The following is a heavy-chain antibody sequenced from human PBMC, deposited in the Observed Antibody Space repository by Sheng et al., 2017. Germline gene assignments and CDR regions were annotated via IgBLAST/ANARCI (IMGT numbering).Heavy chain of an antibody. CDR3: AGGRETPRGPFHI. V-gene: IGHV1-2*02. CDR2: INPNSGVT. J-gene: IGHJ3*02. Sequence: QVQLVQSGAEVKNPWASVKVSCTPSGYTFTGYYMHWVRQAPGQGLEWMGWINPNSGVTQYAQKFQGRVTMTRDPSISTAYMELTRLGSDDTAVYYCAGGRETPRGPFHIWGQGTMVTVSS. CDR1: GYTFTGYY.